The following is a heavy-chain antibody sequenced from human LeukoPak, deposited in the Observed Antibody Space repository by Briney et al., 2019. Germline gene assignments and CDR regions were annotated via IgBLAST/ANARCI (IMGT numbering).Heavy chain of an antibody. J-gene: IGHJ4*02. D-gene: IGHD2-2*01. CDR3: ATAGAAAGGYYFDY. V-gene: IGHV1-69-2*01. CDR1: GYTFTDYY. CDR2: VDPEDGET. Sequence: ASVKVSCKVSGYTFTDYYMHWVQQAPGKRLEWMGLVDPEDGETIYAEKFQGRVTITADTSTDTAYMELSSLRSEDTAVYYCATAGAAAGGYYFDYWGQGTLVTVSS.